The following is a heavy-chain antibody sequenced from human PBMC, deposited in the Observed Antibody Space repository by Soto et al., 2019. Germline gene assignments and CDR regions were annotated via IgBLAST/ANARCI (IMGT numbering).Heavy chain of an antibody. J-gene: IGHJ4*02. CDR2: LPEIGTNT. CDR1: GFTFINYG. Sequence: GGSLGLSCAASGFTFINYGMSWVLQAPGKGLEWVSALPEIGTNTYYADSVKGRFTISRDNSKNTLFLQINNLRAGDTAVYYCAKKSGVGATWYFDYWGQGTLVTVSS. V-gene: IGHV3-23*01. CDR3: AKKSGVGATWYFDY. D-gene: IGHD1-26*01.